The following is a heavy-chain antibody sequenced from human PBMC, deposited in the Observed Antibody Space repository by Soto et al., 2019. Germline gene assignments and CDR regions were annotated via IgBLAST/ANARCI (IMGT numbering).Heavy chain of an antibody. D-gene: IGHD6-6*01. J-gene: IGHJ3*02. CDR3: TSQQLVYHDAFDI. CDR2: IKSKTDGGTT. V-gene: IGHV3-15*07. Sequence: EVQLVESGGGLVKPGGSLRLSCAASGFTFSNAWMNWVRQAPGKGLEWVGRIKSKTDGGTTDYAAPVKGRFTISRDDLKNTLYLQMNSLKTEHTAVYYCTSQQLVYHDAFDIWGQGTMVTVSS. CDR1: GFTFSNAW.